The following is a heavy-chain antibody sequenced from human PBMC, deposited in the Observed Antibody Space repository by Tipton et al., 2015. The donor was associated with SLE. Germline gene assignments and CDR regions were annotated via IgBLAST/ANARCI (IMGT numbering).Heavy chain of an antibody. CDR2: INHSGST. CDR1: GGSISSSSYY. V-gene: IGHV4-39*07. Sequence: TLSLTCTVSGGSISSSSYYWGWIRQPPGKGLEWIGEINHSGSTNYNPSLKSRVTISVDTSKNQFSLKLSSVTAADTAVYYCARGGAMTTVDYWGQGTLVTVSS. D-gene: IGHD4-17*01. CDR3: ARGGAMTTVDY. J-gene: IGHJ4*02.